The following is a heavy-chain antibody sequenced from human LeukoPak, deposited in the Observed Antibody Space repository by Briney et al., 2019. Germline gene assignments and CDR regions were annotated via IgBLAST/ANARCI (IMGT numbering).Heavy chain of an antibody. CDR3: ATIYGGNGSDY. CDR1: GGTFSSYA. D-gene: IGHD4-23*01. J-gene: IGHJ4*02. V-gene: IGHV1-2*02. CDR2: INPNSGGT. Sequence: GASVKVSCKASGGTFSSYAISWVRQAPGQGLEWMGWINPNSGGTNYAQKFQGRVTMTRDTSISTAYMELSRLRSDDTAVYYCATIYGGNGSDYWGQGTLVTVSS.